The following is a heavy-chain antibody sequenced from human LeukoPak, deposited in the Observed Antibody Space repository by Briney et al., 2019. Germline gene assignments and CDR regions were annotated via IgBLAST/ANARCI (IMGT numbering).Heavy chain of an antibody. CDR3: ARGKMATSASYFDY. D-gene: IGHD5-24*01. CDR1: GGTFSSYA. V-gene: IGHV1-69*04. CDR2: IIPILGIA. J-gene: IGHJ4*02. Sequence: ASVKVSCKASGGTFSSYAISWVRQAPGQGLEWMGRIIPILGIANYAQKFQGRVTITADKSTSTAYMELSSLRSEDTAVYYCARGKMATSASYFDYWGQGTLVTVSS.